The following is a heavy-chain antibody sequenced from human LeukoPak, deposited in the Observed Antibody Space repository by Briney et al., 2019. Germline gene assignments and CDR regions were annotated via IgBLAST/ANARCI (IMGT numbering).Heavy chain of an antibody. CDR3: ARGQAPGYSSSWYGWYFDL. Sequence: PSQTLSLTCTVSGGSISSGGYYWSWIRQRPGKGLEWIGYMYYSGSAYDNPSLKSRVTISVDTSKNQFSLKLSSVTAADTAVYYCARGQAPGYSSSWYGWYFDLWGRGTLVTVSS. J-gene: IGHJ2*01. D-gene: IGHD6-13*01. CDR2: MYYSGSA. V-gene: IGHV4-31*03. CDR1: GGSISSGGYY.